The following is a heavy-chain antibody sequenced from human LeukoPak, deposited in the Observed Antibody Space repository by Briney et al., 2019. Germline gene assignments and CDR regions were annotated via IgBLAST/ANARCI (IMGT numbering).Heavy chain of an antibody. J-gene: IGHJ4*02. Sequence: GRSLRLSCAASGFTFSTYGMHWVRQAPGKGLEWVAVISYDGSNKYYADSVKGRFTISRDNSKNTLYLQMNSLRAEDTAVYYCAPSSNDWGQGTLVTVSS. CDR1: GFTFSTYG. CDR3: APSSND. V-gene: IGHV3-30*03. CDR2: ISYDGSNK. D-gene: IGHD2-2*01.